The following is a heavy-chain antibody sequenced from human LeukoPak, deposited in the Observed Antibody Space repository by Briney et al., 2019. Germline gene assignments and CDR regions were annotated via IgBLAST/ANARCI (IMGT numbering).Heavy chain of an antibody. J-gene: IGHJ4*02. CDR3: ARGRYSNYGLYFDY. Sequence: GGSLRLSCAASGFTVSSNYMSWVRQAPGKGLEWVSVIYSGGSTYYADSVKGRFTISRDNSKNTLYLQMNSLRAEDTAVYYCARGRYSNYGLYFDYWGQGTLVTVSS. D-gene: IGHD4-11*01. CDR2: IYSGGST. V-gene: IGHV3-53*01. CDR1: GFTVSSNY.